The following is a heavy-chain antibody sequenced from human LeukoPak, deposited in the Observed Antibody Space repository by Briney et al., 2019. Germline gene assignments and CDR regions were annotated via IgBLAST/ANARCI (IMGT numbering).Heavy chain of an antibody. V-gene: IGHV1-2*06. CDR1: GYTFTGYY. Sequence: ASVKVSCKASGYTFTGYYMHWVRQAPGQGLEWMGRINPNSGGTNYAQKFQGRVTMTRGTSISTAYMELSRLRSDDTAVYYCARGYGSGSYNWFDPWGQGTLVTVSS. D-gene: IGHD3-10*01. CDR2: INPNSGGT. J-gene: IGHJ5*02. CDR3: ARGYGSGSYNWFDP.